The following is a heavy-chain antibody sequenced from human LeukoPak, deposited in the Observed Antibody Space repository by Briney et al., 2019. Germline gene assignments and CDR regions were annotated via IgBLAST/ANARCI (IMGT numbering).Heavy chain of an antibody. Sequence: SETLSLTCTVSGGSISSYYWSWIRQPPGKGLEWIGYIYYSGSTNYNPSLKSRVTISVDTSKNQFSLKLSSVTAADTAVYYCAXXXGENGMDVWGQGTTVTVSS. V-gene: IGHV4-59*01. D-gene: IGHD3-16*01. CDR2: IYYSGST. CDR3: AXXXGENGMDV. CDR1: GGSISSYY. J-gene: IGHJ6*02.